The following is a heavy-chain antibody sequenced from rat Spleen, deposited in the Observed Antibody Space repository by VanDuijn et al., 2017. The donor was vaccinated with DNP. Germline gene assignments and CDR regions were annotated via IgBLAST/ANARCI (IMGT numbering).Heavy chain of an antibody. J-gene: IGHJ2*01. CDR2: ISSGGGGT. CDR3: TSNPHVRTAAPFDY. D-gene: IGHD3-8*01. V-gene: IGHV5-46*01. Sequence: EVQLVESGGGLVQPGRSLKLSCAASGFTFSSFPMAWVRQAPKKGLEWVASISSGGGGTYYRDSVKGRFTISRDNAKSTLYLQMDSLRSEDTATYYCTSNPHVRTAAPFDYWGQGVMVTVSS. CDR1: GFTFSSFP.